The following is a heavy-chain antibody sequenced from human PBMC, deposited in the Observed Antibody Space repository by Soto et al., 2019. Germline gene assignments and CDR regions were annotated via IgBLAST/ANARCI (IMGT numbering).Heavy chain of an antibody. V-gene: IGHV6-1*01. J-gene: IGHJ6*02. CDR1: GDSVSSNSAA. Sequence: PSQTLSLTCAISGDSVSSNSAAWNWIRQSPSRGLEWLGRTYYRSKWLNEYAVSVKSRLTVNPDTFKNHFSLQLTSVTPEDTAVYYCARDPGYFYVLDFRGQGTTVTVSS. CDR3: ARDPGYFYVLDF. CDR2: TYYRSKWLN.